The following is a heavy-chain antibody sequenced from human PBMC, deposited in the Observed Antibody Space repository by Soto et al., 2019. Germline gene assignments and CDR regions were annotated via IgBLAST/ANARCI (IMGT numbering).Heavy chain of an antibody. J-gene: IGHJ3*02. CDR2: IWYDGSNK. CDR3: ARDGLRAAAGTGAAFDI. D-gene: IGHD6-13*01. Sequence: PGGSLRLSCAASGFTFSSYGMHWVRQAPGKGLEWVAVIWYDGSNKYYADSVKGRFTISRDNSKNTLYLQMNSLRAEDTAVYYCARDGLRAAAGTGAAFDIWGQGTMVTVSS. CDR1: GFTFSSYG. V-gene: IGHV3-33*01.